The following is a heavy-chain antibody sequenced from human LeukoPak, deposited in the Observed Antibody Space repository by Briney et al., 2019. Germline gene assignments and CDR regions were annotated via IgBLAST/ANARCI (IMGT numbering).Heavy chain of an antibody. CDR1: GYSISSGYY. J-gene: IGHJ3*02. D-gene: IGHD4-17*01. Sequence: SETLSLTCSVSGYSISSGYYWGWIRQPPGKGLEWIGSIYHSGSAYYNPSFKSRVTISVDRSKNQFSLRLTSVTAADTAVYYCAREQDYGDYAAFDIWAQGAMVTVSP. V-gene: IGHV4-38-2*02. CDR2: IYHSGSA. CDR3: AREQDYGDYAAFDI.